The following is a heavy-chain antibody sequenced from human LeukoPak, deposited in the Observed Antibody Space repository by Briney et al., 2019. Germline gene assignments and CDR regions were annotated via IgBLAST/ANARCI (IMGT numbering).Heavy chain of an antibody. CDR2: IYHSGST. CDR3: ARDQDYYGSGSYGPDY. D-gene: IGHD3-10*01. Sequence: SETLSLTCAVSGGSISSSNWWSWVRQPPGKGLEWIGEIYHSGSTSYNPSLKSRVTISVDKSKNQFSLKLSSVTAADTAVYYCARDQDYYGSGSYGPDYWGQGILVTVSS. V-gene: IGHV4-4*02. CDR1: GGSISSSNW. J-gene: IGHJ4*02.